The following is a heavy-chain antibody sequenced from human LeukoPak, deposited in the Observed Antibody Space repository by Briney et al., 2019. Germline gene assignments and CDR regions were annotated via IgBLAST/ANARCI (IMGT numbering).Heavy chain of an antibody. J-gene: IGHJ4*02. CDR1: GGSFSGYC. Sequence: PSETLSLTCAVYGGSFSGYCWSWIRQPPGKGLEWIGEINHSGSTNYNPSLKSRVTISVDTSKNQFSLKLSSVTAADTAVYYCARGPYYDFWSGYSQHGSFDYWGQGTLVTVSS. V-gene: IGHV4-34*01. CDR3: ARGPYYDFWSGYSQHGSFDY. D-gene: IGHD3-3*01. CDR2: INHSGST.